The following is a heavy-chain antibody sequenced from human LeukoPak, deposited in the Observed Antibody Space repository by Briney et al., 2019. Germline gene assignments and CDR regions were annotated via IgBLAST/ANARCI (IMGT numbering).Heavy chain of an antibody. CDR1: GFTVSSNY. CDR3: ARAHYYYGMDV. CDR2: IYSGGST. Sequence: GGSLRLSCAASGFTVSSNYMSWVRQAPGKGLEWVSVIYSGGSTYYADSVKGRFTISRDNSKNTLYLQMNSLRAEDTAVHYCARAHYYYGMDVWGQGTTVTVSS. V-gene: IGHV3-66*01. J-gene: IGHJ6*02.